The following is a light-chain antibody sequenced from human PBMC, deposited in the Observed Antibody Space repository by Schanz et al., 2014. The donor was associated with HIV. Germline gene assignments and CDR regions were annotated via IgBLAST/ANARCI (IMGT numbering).Light chain of an antibody. Sequence: QSALTQPPSASGSPGQSVTISCTGTNSDVGGYDYVSWYQQHPGKAPKLIIYDVNNRPSGVSNRFSGSKSGNTASLTISGLQAEDEADYYCSSHAGRSSFVVFGGGTKLTVL. CDR1: NSDVGGYDY. CDR3: SSHAGRSSFVV. CDR2: DVN. J-gene: IGLJ2*01. V-gene: IGLV2-14*01.